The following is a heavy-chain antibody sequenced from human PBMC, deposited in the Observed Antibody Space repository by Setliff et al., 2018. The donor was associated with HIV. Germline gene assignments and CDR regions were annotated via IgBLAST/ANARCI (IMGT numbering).Heavy chain of an antibody. V-gene: IGHV4-39*01. CDR3: ARVPLRITIFGVVSPSGSYLDY. D-gene: IGHD3-3*01. Sequence: PSETLSLTCTVSGGSISGSSYYWVWICQPPGKGLEWLGSIYYSGKTYDNPSLKSRVTLSVDTSKHQFSLKLSSVTAADTAVYYCARVPLRITIFGVVSPSGSYLDYWGQGTLVTVSS. J-gene: IGHJ4*02. CDR2: IYYSGKT. CDR1: GGSISGSSYY.